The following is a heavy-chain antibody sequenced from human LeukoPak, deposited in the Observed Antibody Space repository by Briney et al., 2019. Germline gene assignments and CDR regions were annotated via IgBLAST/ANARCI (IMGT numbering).Heavy chain of an antibody. CDR3: ARVRDYDFWSGYPYYYYGMDV. J-gene: IGHJ6*02. Sequence: GGSLRLSCAASGSTFSSYEMNWVRQAPGKGLEWVSYISSSGSTIYYADSVKGRFTISRDNAKNSLYLQMNSLRAEDTAVYYCARVRDYDFWSGYPYYYYGMDVWGQGTTVTVSS. V-gene: IGHV3-48*03. CDR1: GSTFSSYE. D-gene: IGHD3-3*01. CDR2: ISSSGSTI.